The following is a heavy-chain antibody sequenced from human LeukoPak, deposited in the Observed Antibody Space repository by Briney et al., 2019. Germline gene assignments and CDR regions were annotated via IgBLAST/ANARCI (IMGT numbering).Heavy chain of an antibody. D-gene: IGHD6-19*01. CDR1: GFTFSSYE. CDR2: ISSSGSTI. Sequence: GGSLRLSCAASGFTFSSYEMNWVRQAPGQGLEWFSYISSSGSTIYYADSVKGRFTISRDNAKNSLYLQMNSLRAEDTAVYYCARWARIAVAGRGMDVWGKGTTVTVSS. J-gene: IGHJ6*04. CDR3: ARWARIAVAGRGMDV. V-gene: IGHV3-48*03.